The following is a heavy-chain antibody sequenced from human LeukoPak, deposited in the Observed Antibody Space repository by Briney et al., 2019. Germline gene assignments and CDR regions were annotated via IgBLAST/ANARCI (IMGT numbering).Heavy chain of an antibody. J-gene: IGHJ4*02. CDR2: ISGSGGST. Sequence: PGGSLRLSCAASGFTFSSYAMSWVRQAPGKGLEWVSAISGSGGSTYYADSVKGRFTISRDNSKNTLYLQMNSLRAEDTAVYYCAKDFGDSYGHDNTCWGQGTLVTVSS. CDR1: GFTFSSYA. D-gene: IGHD3-10*01. V-gene: IGHV3-23*01. CDR3: AKDFGDSYGHDNTC.